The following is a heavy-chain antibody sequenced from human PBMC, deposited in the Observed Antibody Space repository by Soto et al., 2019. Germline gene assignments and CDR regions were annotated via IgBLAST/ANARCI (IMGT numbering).Heavy chain of an antibody. Sequence: QITLNESGPTVVRPTETLTLTCRFSGFSLTTSGVGVGWIRQSPGKAPEWLALIYWDDDKRDSASLKSRLTINKDTSKNQVVLTVSDLEPTDTATYYCAHRVLRTVFGLVTTAAIYFDFWGQGTQVAVSS. J-gene: IGHJ4*02. D-gene: IGHD3-3*01. V-gene: IGHV2-5*02. CDR2: IYWDDDK. CDR1: GFSLTTSGVG. CDR3: AHRVLRTVFGLVTTAAIYFDF.